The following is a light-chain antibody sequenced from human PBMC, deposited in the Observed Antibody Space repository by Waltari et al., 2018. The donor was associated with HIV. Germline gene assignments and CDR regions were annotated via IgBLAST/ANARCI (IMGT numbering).Light chain of an antibody. Sequence: QSALTQPASVSGSPGQSLIISCSGSGRDLGTSKFVSWYQQSAGKAPRLLIYEVNPRPSGASRRFSGSKSGNSASLTISDLQVEDEAAYFCSSYSASDMPVLFGGGTYLTVL. V-gene: IGLV2-14*03. J-gene: IGLJ3*02. CDR1: GRDLGTSKF. CDR3: SSYSASDMPVL. CDR2: EVN.